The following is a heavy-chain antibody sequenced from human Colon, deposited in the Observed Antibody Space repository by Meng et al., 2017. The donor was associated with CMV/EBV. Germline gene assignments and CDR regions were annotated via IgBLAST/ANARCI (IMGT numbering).Heavy chain of an antibody. J-gene: IGHJ4*02. CDR1: GYSFSSTSYF. D-gene: IGHD3-16*01. CDR2: ILSIENT. CDR3: ARVVMNVFDN. Sequence: QQPLQESCPVLVQPADPISPTCTVSGYSFSSTSYFLRQIPKHPRKDLEYIGHILSIENTSYHSSLKIRATISVDTSKNQFSRKLNSVTPADSSRYNCARVVMNVFDNWGQGTLVTVSS. V-gene: IGHV4-39*07.